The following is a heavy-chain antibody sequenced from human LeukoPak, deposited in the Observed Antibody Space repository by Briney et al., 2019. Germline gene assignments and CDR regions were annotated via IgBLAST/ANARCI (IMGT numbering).Heavy chain of an antibody. D-gene: IGHD2-2*01. CDR3: ARGGIVVVPAAIRFDP. CDR1: LYTVTSYD. J-gene: IGHJ5*02. Sequence: ASVKVSCKASLYTVTSYDINWVRQATGQGLEWMGWMNPNSGNTGYAQKFQGRVTITRNTSISTAYMELSSLRSEDTAVNYCARGGIVVVPAAIRFDPWGQGPLVTVSS. V-gene: IGHV1-8*03. CDR2: MNPNSGNT.